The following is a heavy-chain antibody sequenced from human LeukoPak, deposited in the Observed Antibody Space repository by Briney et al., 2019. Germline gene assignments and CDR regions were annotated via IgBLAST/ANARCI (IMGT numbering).Heavy chain of an antibody. CDR1: GFTFSSYA. J-gene: IGHJ3*02. CDR3: ARYDYVWGRNAFDI. V-gene: IGHV3-30*14. D-gene: IGHD3-16*01. Sequence: GGSLRLSCAASGFTFSSYAMHWVRQAPGKGLEWVAVISYDGSNKYYADSVKGRFTISRDNSKNTLYLQMNSLRAEDTAVYYCARYDYVWGRNAFDIWGQGTMVTVSS. CDR2: ISYDGSNK.